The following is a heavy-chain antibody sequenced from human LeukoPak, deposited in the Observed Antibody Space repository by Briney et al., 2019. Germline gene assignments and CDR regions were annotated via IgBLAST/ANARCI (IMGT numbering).Heavy chain of an antibody. D-gene: IGHD3-9*01. CDR2: ISGSGGST. J-gene: IGHJ4*02. Sequence: GGSLRLSCAASGFTFSSYAMYWVRQAPGKGLEWVSAISGSGGSTYFADSVKGRFTISRDNSKNTLYLQMNSLRAEDTAVYYCAKTGGNILTGYYISSEFDYWGQGTLVTVSS. CDR1: GFTFSSYA. V-gene: IGHV3-23*01. CDR3: AKTGGNILTGYYISSEFDY.